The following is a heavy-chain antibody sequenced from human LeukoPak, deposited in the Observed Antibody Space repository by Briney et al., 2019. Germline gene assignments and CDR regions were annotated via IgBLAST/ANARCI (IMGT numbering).Heavy chain of an antibody. CDR2: IIPILGIA. D-gene: IGHD6-13*01. CDR1: GGTFSSYA. V-gene: IGHV1-69*04. J-gene: IGHJ4*02. CDR3: ARAAIAAAVYYFDY. Sequence: SVKVSCKASGGTFSSYAISWVRQAPGQGLEWMGRIIPILGIANYAQKFQGRVTITADKSTSTAYMQLSSLRSEDTAVYYCARAAIAAAVYYFDYWGQGTLVTVSS.